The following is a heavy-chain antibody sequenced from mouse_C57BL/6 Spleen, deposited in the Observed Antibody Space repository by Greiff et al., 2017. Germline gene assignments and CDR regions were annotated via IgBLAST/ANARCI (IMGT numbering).Heavy chain of an antibody. V-gene: IGHV10-1*01. CDR3: VRQGLPVGAMDY. J-gene: IGHJ4*01. CDR1: GFSFNTYA. D-gene: IGHD3-1*01. CDR2: IRSKSNNYAT. Sequence: EVKLVESGGGLVQPKGSLKLSCAASGFSFNTYAMNWVRQAPGKGLEWVARIRSKSNNYATYYADSVKDRFTISRDDSEIMLYLQMNNLKTEDTAMYYCVRQGLPVGAMDYWGQGTSVTVSS.